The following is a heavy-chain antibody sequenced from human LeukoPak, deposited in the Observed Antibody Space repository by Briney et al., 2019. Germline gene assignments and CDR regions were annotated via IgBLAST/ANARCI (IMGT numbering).Heavy chain of an antibody. CDR1: GFTFSTYT. J-gene: IGHJ4*02. V-gene: IGHV3-21*04. CDR2: ISSRSSFI. CDR3: AKDLLLSRIQFFDY. D-gene: IGHD5-18*01. Sequence: GGSLRLSCAASGFTFSTYTMNWVRQTPGKGLEWVSSISSRSSFIYYADSLKGRFTISRDNSKNTLYLQMNSLRAEDTAVYYCAKDLLLSRIQFFDYWGQGTLVTVSS.